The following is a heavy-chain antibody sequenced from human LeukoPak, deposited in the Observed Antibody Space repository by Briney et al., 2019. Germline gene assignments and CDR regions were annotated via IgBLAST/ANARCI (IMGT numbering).Heavy chain of an antibody. Sequence: TGGSLRLSCAASGFSFSDYYMTWIRQAPGRGLEWISFMTSATTVYYADPVEGRFTISRDNAKSSLYLQMSSLRAEDTAVYYCARAAPLGHSSSWYYFDFWGQGALVTVSS. V-gene: IGHV3-69-1*02. D-gene: IGHD6-13*01. CDR1: GFSFSDYY. J-gene: IGHJ4*02. CDR2: MTSATTV. CDR3: ARAAPLGHSSSWYYFDF.